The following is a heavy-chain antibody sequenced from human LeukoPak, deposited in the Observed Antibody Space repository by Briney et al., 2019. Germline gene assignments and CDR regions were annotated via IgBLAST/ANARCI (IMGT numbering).Heavy chain of an antibody. CDR1: GGSISSGGYC. CDR2: IYYSGST. D-gene: IGHD2-2*01. CDR3: ARFVPTAMAQYAFDI. V-gene: IGHV4-31*03. J-gene: IGHJ3*02. Sequence: SETLSLTCTVSGGSISSGGYCWSWIRQHPGKGLEWIGYIYYSGSTYYNPSLKSRVTISVDTSKNQFSLKLSSVTAADTAVYYCARFVPTAMAQYAFDIWGQGTMVTVSS.